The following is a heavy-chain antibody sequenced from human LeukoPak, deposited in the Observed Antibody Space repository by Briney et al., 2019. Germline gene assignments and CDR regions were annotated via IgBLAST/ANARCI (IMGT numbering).Heavy chain of an antibody. J-gene: IGHJ6*02. CDR3: ATFNMDV. CDR1: GGSISSYY. CDR2: IYYRGST. Sequence: PSETLSLTCTVSGGSISSYYWSWIRQPPGKGLEWIGYIYYRGSTNYNPSLKSRVTISVDTSKNQFSLKLSSVTAADTAVYYCATFNMDVWGQGTTVTVSS. V-gene: IGHV4-59*08.